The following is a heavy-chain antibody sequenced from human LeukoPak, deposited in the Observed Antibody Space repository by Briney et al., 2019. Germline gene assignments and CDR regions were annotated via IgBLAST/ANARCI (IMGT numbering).Heavy chain of an antibody. J-gene: IGHJ3*02. D-gene: IGHD1-26*01. CDR2: IYYSGST. CDR1: GGSISSSSYY. V-gene: IGHV4-39*07. CDR3: ASHQRSGSYIDI. Sequence: SETLSLTCTVSGGSISSSSYYWGWIRQPPGKGLEWIGSIYYSGSTYYNPSLKSRVTISVDTSKNQFSLKLSSVTAADTAVYYCASHQRSGSYIDIWGQGTMVTVSS.